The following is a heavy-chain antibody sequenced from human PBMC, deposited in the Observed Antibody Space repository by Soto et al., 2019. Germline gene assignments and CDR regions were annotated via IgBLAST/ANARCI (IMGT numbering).Heavy chain of an antibody. CDR2: ISGGGDAT. J-gene: IGHJ2*01. V-gene: IGHV3-23*01. D-gene: IGHD3-10*01. Sequence: EVQLLDSGGGLVQPGGSLRLSCAASGFTFSGYALTWVRQAPGKGLEWVSAISGGGDATFYVDSVKGRFTISRDNSKNTLYLQMNTLRAEDTAEYYCARKVSGSTGRPDLWYFDLWGRGTLVTVSS. CDR3: ARKVSGSTGRPDLWYFDL. CDR1: GFTFSGYA.